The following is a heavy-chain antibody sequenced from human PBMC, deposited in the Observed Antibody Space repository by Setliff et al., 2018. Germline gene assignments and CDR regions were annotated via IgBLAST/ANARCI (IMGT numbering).Heavy chain of an antibody. CDR2: IYPGDSDT. CDR3: ARHADYYDSSGYSVNDAFDI. V-gene: IGHV5-51*01. CDR1: GYSFTSYW. D-gene: IGHD3-22*01. Sequence: PGESLKISCKGSGYSFTSYWIGWVRQMPGKGLEWMGIIYPGDSDTRYSPSFQGQVTISAYKSISTAYLQWSSLMASDTAMYYCARHADYYDSSGYSVNDAFDIWGQGTMVTVSS. J-gene: IGHJ3*02.